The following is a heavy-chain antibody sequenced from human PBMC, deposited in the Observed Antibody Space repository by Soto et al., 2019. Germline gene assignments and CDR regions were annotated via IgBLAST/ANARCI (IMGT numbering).Heavy chain of an antibody. V-gene: IGHV4-59*08. CDR2: VYESGST. Sequence: QVQLQESGPRLVKPAETLSLTCTVSGGFLDRSYWSWIRQSPGKGLEWIGYVYESGSTSYNPSLTSRAAVSVDMSKNHFSLPLTSVTAADTAVYYCVRHLPVPLAVGSFDIWGRGTLITVSS. D-gene: IGHD3-10*01. J-gene: IGHJ3*02. CDR3: VRHLPVPLAVGSFDI. CDR1: GGFLDRSY.